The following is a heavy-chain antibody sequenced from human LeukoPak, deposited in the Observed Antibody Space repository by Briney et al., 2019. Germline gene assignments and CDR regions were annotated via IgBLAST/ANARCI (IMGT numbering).Heavy chain of an antibody. CDR1: GGPFSSYA. D-gene: IGHD5-18*01. J-gene: IGHJ4*02. CDR2: IIPILGTA. Sequence: SVKVSCKASGGPFSSYAISWVRQAPGQGLEWMGRIIPILGTANYAQKFQGRVTITADKSTSTAYMELSSLRSEDTAVYYCARDLVDTAMVFDYWGQGTLVTVSS. CDR3: ARDLVDTAMVFDY. V-gene: IGHV1-69*04.